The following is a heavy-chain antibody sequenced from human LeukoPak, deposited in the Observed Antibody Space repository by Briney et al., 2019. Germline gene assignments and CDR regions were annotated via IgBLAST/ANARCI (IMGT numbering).Heavy chain of an antibody. CDR3: ARGYCGGDCYGD. Sequence: PGGSLRLSCAASGFSFSSYGMHWVRQAPGKGLEWVAVIWYDGSKKYYADSVKGRFTISRDNTKSSLYLQMNSLRVEDMAVYYCARGYCGGDCYGDWGQGTLVTVSS. V-gene: IGHV3-33*01. D-gene: IGHD2-21*02. J-gene: IGHJ1*01. CDR2: IWYDGSKK. CDR1: GFSFSSYG.